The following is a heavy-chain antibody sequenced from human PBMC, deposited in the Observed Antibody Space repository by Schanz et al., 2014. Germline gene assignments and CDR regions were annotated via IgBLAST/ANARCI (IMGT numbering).Heavy chain of an antibody. Sequence: EMQLLESGGGLIQPGGSLRLSCAASGFTFSSYAMTWVRQAPGMGLEWVSAISGRDGSTYYADSVRGRFTISRDNSKNTLYLQMNSLRAEDTAVYYCANNWNRDYWGQGTLVTVSS. V-gene: IGHV3-23*01. J-gene: IGHJ4*02. CDR3: ANNWNRDY. D-gene: IGHD1-20*01. CDR1: GFTFSSYA. CDR2: ISGRDGST.